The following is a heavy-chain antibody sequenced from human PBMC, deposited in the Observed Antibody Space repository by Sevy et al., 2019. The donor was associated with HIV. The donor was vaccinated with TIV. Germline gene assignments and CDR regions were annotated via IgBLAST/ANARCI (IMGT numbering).Heavy chain of an antibody. CDR2: INHDGSEI. J-gene: IGHJ6*02. CDR1: GISISSHW. CDR3: ARALGV. V-gene: IGHV3-7*01. Sequence: GESLKISCVGAGISISSHWMNWVRQSPGKGLEWVANINHDGSEIYYVGSVKGRFTISRDNARNSGYLQLHSLSVEDSGVYYCARALGVWGQGTTVTVSS.